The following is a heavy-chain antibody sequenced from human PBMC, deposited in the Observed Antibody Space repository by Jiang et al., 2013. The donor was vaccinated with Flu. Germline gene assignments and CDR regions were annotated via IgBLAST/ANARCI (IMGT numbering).Heavy chain of an antibody. D-gene: IGHD3-9*01. CDR1: GFTFDRYW. Sequence: QLVESGGGLVQPGGSLRLSCAASGFTFDRYWMHWVRQAPGKGLVWVSRINSDGSSTSYADSVKGRFTISRDNAKNTLYLQMNSLRAEDTAVYYCVRDGDNYDVLTGYPKAKAKDYFDYWGQGTLVTVSS. CDR3: VRDGDNYDVLTGYPKAKAKDYFDY. J-gene: IGHJ4*02. CDR2: INSDGSST. V-gene: IGHV3-74*01.